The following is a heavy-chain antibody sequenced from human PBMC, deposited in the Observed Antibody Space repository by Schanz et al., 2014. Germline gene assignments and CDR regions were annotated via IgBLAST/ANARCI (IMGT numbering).Heavy chain of an antibody. Sequence: EVQLLESGGGLVQPGGSLRLSCAASGFTFTNYAMSWVRQAPGKGLEWVANIKQDESEKYYVDSVKGRFTISRDNAKNSLFLHMNSLRAEDTALYYCARDRRNADLDYWGQGTLVTVSS. CDR3: ARDRRNADLDY. J-gene: IGHJ4*02. CDR2: IKQDESEK. V-gene: IGHV3-7*01. D-gene: IGHD1-1*01. CDR1: GFTFTNYA.